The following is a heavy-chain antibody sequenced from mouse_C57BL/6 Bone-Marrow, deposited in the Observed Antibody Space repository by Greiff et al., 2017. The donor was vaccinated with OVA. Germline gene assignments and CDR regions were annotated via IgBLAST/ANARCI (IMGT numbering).Heavy chain of an antibody. D-gene: IGHD1-1*01. J-gene: IGHJ2*01. Sequence: QVQLQQSGTELVKPGASVKLSCKASGYTFTSYWMHWVKQRPGQGLEWIGNINPSNGGNNYNEKFKSKATMTVDKSSSTAYMQLSSLTSEDSAVDYCARAVTTVVAPYVDYWGQGTTLTVSS. CDR2: INPSNGGN. CDR1: GYTFTSYW. CDR3: ARAVTTVVAPYVDY. V-gene: IGHV1-53*01.